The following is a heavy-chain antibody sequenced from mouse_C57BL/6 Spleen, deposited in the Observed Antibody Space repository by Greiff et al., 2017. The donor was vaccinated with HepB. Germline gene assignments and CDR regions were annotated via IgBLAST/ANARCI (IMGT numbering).Heavy chain of an antibody. J-gene: IGHJ4*01. Sequence: VQLQQSGAELVRPGASVKLSCTASGFNIKDDYMHWVKQRPEQGLEWIGWIDPENGDTEYASKFQGKATITADTSSNTAYLQLSSLTSEDTAVYYCTTSEDYYAMDYWGQGTSVTVSS. CDR1: GFNIKDDY. V-gene: IGHV14-4*01. CDR2: IDPENGDT. CDR3: TTSEDYYAMDY.